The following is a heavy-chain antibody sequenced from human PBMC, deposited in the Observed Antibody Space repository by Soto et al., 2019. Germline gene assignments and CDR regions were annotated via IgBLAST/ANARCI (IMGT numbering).Heavy chain of an antibody. J-gene: IGHJ4*02. CDR3: ARVDHRGYFAILTDY. D-gene: IGHD3-9*01. CDR2: IYDSVNT. V-gene: IGHV4-31*03. CDR1: RDSQSSGGHY. Sequence: SETLSFPCTVSRDSQSSGGHYWSWIRQHPGKGLEWIGHIYDSVNTYYSPSLRSRVTISADMSKNQFSLNLRSVTAADTAVYYCARVDHRGYFAILTDYCGQGTLVTVSS.